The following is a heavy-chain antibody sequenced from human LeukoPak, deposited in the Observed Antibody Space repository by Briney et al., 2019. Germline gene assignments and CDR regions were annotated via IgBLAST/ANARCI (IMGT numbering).Heavy chain of an antibody. CDR1: GGSFSGYY. Sequence: SETLSLTCAVYGGSFSGYYWSWIRQPPGKGLEWIGEINHSGSTNYNPSLKSRVTISVDTSKNQFSLKLSSVTAADTAVYYCASEYYYDSSGYYYMGYFDYWGQGTLVTVSS. CDR3: ASEYYYDSSGYYYMGYFDY. J-gene: IGHJ4*02. V-gene: IGHV4-34*01. CDR2: INHSGST. D-gene: IGHD3-22*01.